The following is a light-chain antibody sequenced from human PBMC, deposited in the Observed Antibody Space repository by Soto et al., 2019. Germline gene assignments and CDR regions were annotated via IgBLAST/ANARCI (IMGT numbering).Light chain of an antibody. CDR3: QQRSNLPPT. CDR2: AAS. V-gene: IGKV3-11*01. Sequence: EIVLTQSPATLSLSPGERATLSCRASQSVSSYLAWYQQKPGQAPRLLIYAASNRATGIPARFSGSGSGTDCTLTISSLEPEDCAVYYCQQRSNLPPTFGPGTKVDIK. J-gene: IGKJ3*01. CDR1: QSVSSY.